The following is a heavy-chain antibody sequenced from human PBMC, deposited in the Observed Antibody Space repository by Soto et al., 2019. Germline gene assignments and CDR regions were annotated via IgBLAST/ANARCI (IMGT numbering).Heavy chain of an antibody. CDR2: IWSDGNNK. J-gene: IGHJ3*01. Sequence: QVQLVESGGGVVQPGRSLRLSCVASGFTFSTYGMHWVRQAPGKGLEWVALIWSDGNNKYNGDSVKGRFTISRDNSKNTLYLQMNGLRVEDTAVYYCARDPPEDSRVYFALDVWGQGTMVTVSS. CDR1: GFTFSTYG. D-gene: IGHD3-22*01. V-gene: IGHV3-33*01. CDR3: ARDPPEDSRVYFALDV.